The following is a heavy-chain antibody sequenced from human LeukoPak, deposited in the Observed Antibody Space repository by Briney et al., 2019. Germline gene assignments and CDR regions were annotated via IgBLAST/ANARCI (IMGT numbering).Heavy chain of an antibody. V-gene: IGHV3-30-3*02. D-gene: IGHD3-10*01. CDR3: AKTIVPRYHYYGMDV. CDR2: ISYDGSNK. CDR1: GFTFSSYA. Sequence: GRSLRLSCAASGFTFSSYAMHWVRQAPGKGLEWVAVISYDGSNKYYADSVKGRFTISRDNSKNTLYLQMNSLRGEDTAVYYCAKTIVPRYHYYGMDVWGQGTTVTVSS. J-gene: IGHJ6*02.